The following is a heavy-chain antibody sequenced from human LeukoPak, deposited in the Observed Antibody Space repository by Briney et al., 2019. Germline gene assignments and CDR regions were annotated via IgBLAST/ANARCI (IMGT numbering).Heavy chain of an antibody. D-gene: IGHD3-22*01. J-gene: IGHJ5*02. CDR2: INPNGGGT. CDR3: ARDDYDSSGYYYGNNWFDP. V-gene: IGHV1-2*02. CDR1: GYTFTDYY. Sequence: GASVKVSCKASGYTFTDYYMHWVRQAPGQGLEWMGWINPNGGGTNYAQKFQGRVTMTRDTSISTAYMEPSRLRSDDTAVYYCARDDYDSSGYYYGNNWFDPWGQGTLVTVSS.